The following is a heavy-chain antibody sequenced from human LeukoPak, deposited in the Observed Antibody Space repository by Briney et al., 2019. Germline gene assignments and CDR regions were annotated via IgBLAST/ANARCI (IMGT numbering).Heavy chain of an antibody. CDR1: GYTFTNYY. Sequence: ASVKVSCKASGYTFTNYYMHWVRQAPGQGLEWMGWISAYNGNTNYAQKLQGRVTMTTGTSTSTAYMELRSLRSDDTAVYYCAREEGDWLFPYWGQGTLVTVSS. J-gene: IGHJ4*02. CDR3: AREEGDWLFPY. CDR2: ISAYNGNT. V-gene: IGHV1-18*04. D-gene: IGHD3-9*01.